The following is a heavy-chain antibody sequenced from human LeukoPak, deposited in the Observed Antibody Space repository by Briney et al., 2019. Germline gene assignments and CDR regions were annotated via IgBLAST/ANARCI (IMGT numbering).Heavy chain of an antibody. Sequence: SETLSLTCTVSGGSISSSSYYWSWIRQPPGKGLEWIGYIYYSGSTNYNPSLKSRVTISVDTSKNQFSLKLSSVTAADTAVYYCARLPGYSNYYYYGMDVWGQGTTVTVSS. CDR2: IYYSGST. V-gene: IGHV4-61*05. CDR3: ARLPGYSNYYYYGMDV. D-gene: IGHD4-11*01. CDR1: GGSISSSSYY. J-gene: IGHJ6*02.